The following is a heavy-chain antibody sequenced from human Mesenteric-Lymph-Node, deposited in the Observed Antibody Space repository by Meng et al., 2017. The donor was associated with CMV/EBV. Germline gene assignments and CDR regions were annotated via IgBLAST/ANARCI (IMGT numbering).Heavy chain of an antibody. J-gene: IGHJ6*02. V-gene: IGHV1-2*02. Sequence: ASVKVSCKASGYTLTGYYMHWVRQAPGQGLEWMGWINPNSGGTNYAQKFQGRVTMTRDTSISTAYMELSRLRPDDTDVYYCARGGYQLLGSYYYYCMDVWGQGTTVTVSS. CDR3: ARGGYQLLGSYYYYCMDV. CDR1: GYTLTGYY. D-gene: IGHD2-2*01. CDR2: INPNSGGT.